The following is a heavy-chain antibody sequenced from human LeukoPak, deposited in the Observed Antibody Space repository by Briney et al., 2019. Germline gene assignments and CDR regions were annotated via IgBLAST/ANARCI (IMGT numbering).Heavy chain of an antibody. V-gene: IGHV3-23*01. J-gene: IGHJ4*02. CDR1: RFTSSINA. CDR3: AKTVSGSYSYQGGDY. D-gene: IGHD3-16*02. Sequence: GGSLRLSCAASRFTSSINAMRRVPQAPGKGLEWVSAISGSGENTNYADSVKGRFTMSRDNSRNMLYLQMNSLRDEDTAKYYCAKTVSGSYSYQGGDYWGQGTLVTVSS. CDR2: ISGSGENT.